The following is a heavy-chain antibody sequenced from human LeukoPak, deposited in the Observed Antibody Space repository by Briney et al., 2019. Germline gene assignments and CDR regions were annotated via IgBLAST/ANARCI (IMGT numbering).Heavy chain of an antibody. J-gene: IGHJ4*02. CDR3: ARYGCTSTTCTSLGGFNW. CDR1: GFTFTAYW. D-gene: IGHD1-26*01. CDR2: INQAGNER. Sequence: PGGSLRLSCEGSGFTFTAYWMSWVRQAPGQGLEWVASINQAGNERLFADSVRGRFTISRDNTRKSVFLQMYSLRDDDTGVYFCARYGCTSTTCTSLGGFNWWAQGTLVTVSS. V-gene: IGHV3-7*01.